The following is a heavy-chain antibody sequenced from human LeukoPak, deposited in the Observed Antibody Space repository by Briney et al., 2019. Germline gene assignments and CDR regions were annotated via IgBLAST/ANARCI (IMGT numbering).Heavy chain of an antibody. J-gene: IGHJ4*02. CDR2: IYYSGST. CDR3: AREGIMVRGVITADY. V-gene: IGHV4-39*02. Sequence: SETQSLTCTVSGGSISSSSYYWGWIRQPPGKGLEWIGSIYYSGSTYYSPSLKSRVTISVDTSKNQFSLTLSSVTAADTAVYYCAREGIMVRGVITADYWGQGALVTVSS. CDR1: GGSISSSSYY. D-gene: IGHD3-10*01.